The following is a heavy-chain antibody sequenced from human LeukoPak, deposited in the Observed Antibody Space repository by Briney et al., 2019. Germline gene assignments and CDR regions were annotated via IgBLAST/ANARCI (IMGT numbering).Heavy chain of an antibody. D-gene: IGHD5-24*01. CDR1: GFTFSNYW. Sequence: PGGSLRLSCAASGFTFSNYWMNWVRQAPGKGLEWVANIKQDRSEKYYVDSVKGRFTISRDNSKNTLYLQMNSLRAEDTAVYYCARAEIEMATIDYWGQGTLVTVSS. CDR3: ARAEIEMATIDY. J-gene: IGHJ4*02. V-gene: IGHV3-7*01. CDR2: IKQDRSEK.